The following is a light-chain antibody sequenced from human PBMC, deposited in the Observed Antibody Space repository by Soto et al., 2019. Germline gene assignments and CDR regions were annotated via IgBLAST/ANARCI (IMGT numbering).Light chain of an antibody. CDR3: QQYNNWPPWT. CDR2: GAS. Sequence: EIVMTQSPATLSVSPGERATLSCRASQSVSSNLAWYQQKPGQAPRLLIYGASTRASGIPASFSGSGSGTEFTLTSSRLQSEYFAVYYLQQYNNWPPWTFGQGPKVDIK. J-gene: IGKJ1*01. CDR1: QSVSSN. V-gene: IGKV3-15*01.